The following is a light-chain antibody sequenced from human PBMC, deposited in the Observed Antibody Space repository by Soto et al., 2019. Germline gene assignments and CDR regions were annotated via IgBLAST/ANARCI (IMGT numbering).Light chain of an antibody. CDR3: AAWDDSLYAYV. J-gene: IGLJ1*01. CDR1: SSNIGRNT. V-gene: IGLV1-44*01. Sequence: QSALTQPPSASGTPGQRVSISCSGSSSNIGRNTVNWYQQLPGTTPKVLIYSNIQRPSGVPDRFSGSKSGTSASLAITGLQSEYEADYYCAAWDDSLYAYVFGAGPKATV. CDR2: SNI.